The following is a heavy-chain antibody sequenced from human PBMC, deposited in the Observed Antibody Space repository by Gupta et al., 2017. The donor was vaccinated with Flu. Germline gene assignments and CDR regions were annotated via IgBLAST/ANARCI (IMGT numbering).Heavy chain of an antibody. D-gene: IGHD6-6*01. Sequence: EVQLLESGGGLVQPGGSLRLSCAASGFTFSSYAMSWVRQAPGKGLEWVSAISGSGGSTYYADSVKGRFTISRDNSKNTLYLQMNSLRAEDTAVYYCAKDRPSIAARPFGYYFDYWGQGTLVTVSS. J-gene: IGHJ4*02. V-gene: IGHV3-23*01. CDR3: AKDRPSIAARPFGYYFDY. CDR2: ISGSGGST. CDR1: GFTFSSYA.